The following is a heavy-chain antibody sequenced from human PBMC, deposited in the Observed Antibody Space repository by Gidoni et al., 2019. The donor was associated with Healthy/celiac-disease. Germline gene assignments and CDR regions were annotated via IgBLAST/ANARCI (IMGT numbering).Heavy chain of an antibody. CDR3: ARVSVSDFWSGSGYFDY. CDR2: ISSSSSYI. Sequence: EVQLVASGGGLVKPGGSLRLSCAASGFTFSSYSMNWVRQAPGKGLEWVSSISSSSSYIYYADSVKGRFTISRDNAKNSLYLQMNSLRAEDTAVYYCARVSVSDFWSGSGYFDYWGQGTLVTVSS. CDR1: GFTFSSYS. D-gene: IGHD3-3*01. V-gene: IGHV3-21*01. J-gene: IGHJ4*02.